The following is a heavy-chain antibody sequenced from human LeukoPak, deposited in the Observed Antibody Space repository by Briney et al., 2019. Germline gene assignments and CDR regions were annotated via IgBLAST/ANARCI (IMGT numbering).Heavy chain of an antibody. J-gene: IGHJ4*02. V-gene: IGHV4-30-4*01. Sequence: KPSQTLSLTCTVSGGSISSGDYYWSWIRQPPGKGLEWIGYIYYSGSTYYNPSLKSRVTISVDTSKNQFSLKLSSVTAADTAVYYCARHPRGRWSPTYYFDYWGQGTLVTVSS. CDR3: ARHPRGRWSPTYYFDY. CDR1: GGSISSGDYY. D-gene: IGHD6-13*01. CDR2: IYYSGST.